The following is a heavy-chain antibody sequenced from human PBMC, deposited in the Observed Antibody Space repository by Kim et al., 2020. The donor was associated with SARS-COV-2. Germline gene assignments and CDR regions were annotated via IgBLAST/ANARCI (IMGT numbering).Heavy chain of an antibody. Sequence: GGSLRLSCAASGFTFSSYGMHWVRQAPGKGLEWVAVIWYDGSNKYYADSVKGRFTISRDNSKNTLYLQMNSLRAEDTAVYYCARDDAEYSSGWLGPVYAFDIWGQGTMVTVSS. CDR2: IWYDGSNK. V-gene: IGHV3-33*01. D-gene: IGHD6-19*01. CDR3: ARDDAEYSSGWLGPVYAFDI. CDR1: GFTFSSYG. J-gene: IGHJ3*02.